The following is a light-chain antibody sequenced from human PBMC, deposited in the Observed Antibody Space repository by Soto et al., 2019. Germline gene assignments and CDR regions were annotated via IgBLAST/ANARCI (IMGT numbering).Light chain of an antibody. CDR3: CSYAGNQGSNYV. CDR2: EGS. CDR1: SSDVGNYNL. J-gene: IGLJ1*01. Sequence: QSALTQPASVSGSPGQSITISCTGTSSDVGNYNLVSWYQQHPGKAPKVMIYEGSKRPSGVSDRFSGSKSGNTASLTISGLQAEDEADYYCCSYAGNQGSNYVFGTGTKLTVL. V-gene: IGLV2-23*01.